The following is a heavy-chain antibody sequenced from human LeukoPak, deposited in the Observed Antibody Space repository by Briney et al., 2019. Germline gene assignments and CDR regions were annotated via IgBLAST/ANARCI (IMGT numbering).Heavy chain of an antibody. J-gene: IGHJ4*02. Sequence: GGALRLSCAASGFTFSNYSMNWVRQAPGKGLEGVSYISSSSSSVFYADSLRGRFTISRDNAKNSLYLQMNSRRADDTAVYYCARVGGTVVDSRRNFAYWGEGTLVTVSS. V-gene: IGHV3-21*05. CDR1: GFTFSNYS. D-gene: IGHD4-23*01. CDR2: ISSSSSSV. CDR3: ARVGGTVVDSRRNFAY.